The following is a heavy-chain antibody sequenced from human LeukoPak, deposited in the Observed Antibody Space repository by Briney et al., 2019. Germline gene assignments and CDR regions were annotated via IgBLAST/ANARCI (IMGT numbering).Heavy chain of an antibody. J-gene: IGHJ4*02. D-gene: IGHD3-16*01. CDR3: ARSDVLYASQGEARYFNH. CDR1: GYTFTGYY. Sequence: ASVKVSCKASGYTFTGYYMHWVRQAPGQGLEWMGWINPNSGGTNCAQKFQGWVTMTRDTSISTAYMELSRLRSDDTAVYYCARSDVLYASQGEARYFNHWGQGTLVTVSS. CDR2: INPNSGGT. V-gene: IGHV1-2*04.